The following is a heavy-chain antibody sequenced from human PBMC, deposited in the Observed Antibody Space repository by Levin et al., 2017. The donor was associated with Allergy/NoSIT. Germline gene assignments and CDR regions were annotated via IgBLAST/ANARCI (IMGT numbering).Heavy chain of an antibody. V-gene: IGHV3-64*01. D-gene: IGHD2-2*01. CDR2: ISGNGGST. J-gene: IGHJ3*01. Sequence: GESLKISCAASGFTFSNYVMHWVRQAPGKGLEYVSGISGNGGSTNYANSVKGRFTISRDNSKNTLYLQMGSLRAEDLAVYYCAREFYQASDVWGQGTMVTVSS. CDR1: GFTFSNYV. CDR3: AREFYQASDV.